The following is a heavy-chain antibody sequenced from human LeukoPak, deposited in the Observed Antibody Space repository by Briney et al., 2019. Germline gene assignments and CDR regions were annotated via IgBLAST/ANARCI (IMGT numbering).Heavy chain of an antibody. CDR3: ARGGGNVLPYFDPKYYYYMDV. V-gene: IGHV4-34*01. Sequence: SETLSLTCAVYGGSSSGYYWSWIRQPPGKGLEWIAEVNHGGSANYNPSLRSRVTVYVDTSKNQFSLKLSSVAAADTAVYYCARGGGNVLPYFDPKYYYYMDVWGKGTTVTVSS. J-gene: IGHJ6*03. CDR2: VNHGGSA. CDR1: GGSSSGYY. D-gene: IGHD3-9*01.